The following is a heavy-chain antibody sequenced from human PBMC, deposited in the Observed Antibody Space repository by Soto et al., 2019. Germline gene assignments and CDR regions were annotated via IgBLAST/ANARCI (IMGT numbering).Heavy chain of an antibody. V-gene: IGHV4-39*01. CDR1: GGSISSSRYY. D-gene: IGHD3-22*01. CDR3: AQHHYYDTNGFDP. CDR2: IYYSGST. J-gene: IGHJ5*02. Sequence: SATLSLTCTVSGGSISSSRYYWGWLRQPPGKGLEWIGSIYYSGSTYYNPSLKSRVTISVDTSKNQFSLKLSSVTAADTAVYYSAQHHYYDTNGFDPLGQGTLVTGSS.